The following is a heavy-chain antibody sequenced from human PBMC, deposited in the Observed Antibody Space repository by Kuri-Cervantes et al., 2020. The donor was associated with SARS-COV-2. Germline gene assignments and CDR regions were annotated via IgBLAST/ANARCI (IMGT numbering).Heavy chain of an antibody. J-gene: IGHJ6*03. CDR1: GGSISSGSYY. D-gene: IGHD3-9*01. CDR2: IYTSGST. CDR3: ARDRSGYEYYDFLNYMDV. V-gene: IGHV4-61*09. Sequence: SETLSLTCTVSGGSISSGSYYWSWIRQPAGKGLEWIGYIYTSGSTNYNPSLKSRVTISVDTSKNQFSLKLSSVTAADTAVYYCARDRSGYEYYDFLNYMDVWGKGTTVTVSS.